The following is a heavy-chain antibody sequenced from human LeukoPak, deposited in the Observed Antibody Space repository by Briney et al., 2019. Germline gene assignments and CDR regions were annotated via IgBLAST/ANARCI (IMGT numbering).Heavy chain of an antibody. V-gene: IGHV3-53*01. J-gene: IGHJ4*02. CDR3: ARDGYNSYYFDY. CDR2: IYSGGST. D-gene: IGHD5-24*01. Sequence: PGGSLRLSCAASGFTVSSNYMSWVRQAPGKGLEWVSVIYSGGSTYYADSVKRRFTISRDNTKHTLYLQMNSLRAEDAAVYYCARDGYNSYYFDYWGQGTLVTVSS. CDR1: GFTVSSNY.